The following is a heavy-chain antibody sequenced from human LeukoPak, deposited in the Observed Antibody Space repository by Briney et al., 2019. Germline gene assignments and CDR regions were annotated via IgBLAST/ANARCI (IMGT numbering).Heavy chain of an antibody. Sequence: PSETLSLTCTVSGGSISSYYWSWIRQPPGKGLEWIGYIYSSGSTNYNPSLKSRVTISVDTSKNQFSLKLSSVTAADTAVYYCAREGAAAGPLNLYYHYMDVWGKGTTVTVSS. CDR2: IYSSGST. J-gene: IGHJ6*03. V-gene: IGHV4-59*01. CDR1: GGSISSYY. D-gene: IGHD6-13*01. CDR3: AREGAAAGPLNLYYHYMDV.